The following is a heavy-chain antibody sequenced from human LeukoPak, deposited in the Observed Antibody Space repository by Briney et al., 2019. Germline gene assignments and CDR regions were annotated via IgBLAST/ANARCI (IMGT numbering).Heavy chain of an antibody. V-gene: IGHV4-59*01. Sequence: KPSETLSLTCTVSGGSISSYYWSWVRQPPGKGLEWIGHIYDTGNTNYNPSLESRVTISVDTSKNQFSLRLTSVTAADTAVYYCARDSRYCNSISCYGRPGYYGLDVWGQGTTVTVSS. CDR3: ARDSRYCNSISCYGRPGYYGLDV. D-gene: IGHD2-2*01. CDR1: GGSISSYY. CDR2: IYDTGNT. J-gene: IGHJ6*02.